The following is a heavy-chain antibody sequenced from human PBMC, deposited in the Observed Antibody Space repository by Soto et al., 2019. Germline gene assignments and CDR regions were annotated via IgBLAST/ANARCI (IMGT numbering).Heavy chain of an antibody. CDR3: ARASSSTSGAIDY. V-gene: IGHV3-7*04. CDR2: IKEDGSEK. Sequence: EVQLVESGGGLVQPGGSLRLSCAASAFTFRNYWMSWVRQAPGKGLECVAKIKEDGSEKYYVDSVKGRFTISRDNAKNPVYLQMNSMTVEDTARYYCARASSSTSGAIDYWGQGTLVTVSS. D-gene: IGHD2-2*01. J-gene: IGHJ4*02. CDR1: AFTFRNYW.